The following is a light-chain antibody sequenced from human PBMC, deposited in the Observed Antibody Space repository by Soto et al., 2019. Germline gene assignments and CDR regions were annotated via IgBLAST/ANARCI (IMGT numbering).Light chain of an antibody. V-gene: IGKV3-11*01. CDR2: DAS. CDR3: YQRSTWPT. Sequence: EIVLTQSPATLSLSPGERATLSCRASQSVSSYLAWYQQKPGQPPRLLLYDASTSATGIPARISGSGSGTNFTLTIRRLEAYAFAVYYCYQRSTWPTFGGGTKVEIK. CDR1: QSVSSY. J-gene: IGKJ4*01.